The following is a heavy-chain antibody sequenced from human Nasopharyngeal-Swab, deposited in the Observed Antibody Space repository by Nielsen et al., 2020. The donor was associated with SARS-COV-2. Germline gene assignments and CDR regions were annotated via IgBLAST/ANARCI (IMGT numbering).Heavy chain of an antibody. CDR1: GFTFSTYG. D-gene: IGHD6-13*01. Sequence: RGSLRLSCAASGFTFSTYGMNWVRQAPGKGLEWVALISYDGGEKYYADSVKGRFTIPRDNSKNTLHLQMNSLRTEDTAVYYCARDPRPLAAAGYLVAFDIWGQGTMVTVSS. V-gene: IGHV3-30*04. CDR2: ISYDGGEK. J-gene: IGHJ3*02. CDR3: ARDPRPLAAAGYLVAFDI.